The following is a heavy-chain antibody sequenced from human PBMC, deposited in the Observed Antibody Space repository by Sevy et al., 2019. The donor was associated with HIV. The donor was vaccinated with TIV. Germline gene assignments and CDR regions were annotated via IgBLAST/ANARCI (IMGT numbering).Heavy chain of an antibody. CDR3: TTDTGISDYDFWSGRDDTFDY. D-gene: IGHD3-3*01. J-gene: IGHJ3*01. CDR2: IKSKTDGGTT. Sequence: GGSLRLSCAASGFTFSNAWMSWVRQAPGKGLEWVGRIKSKTDGGTTDYAAPVKGRFTISTDESKNTLYLQMNSLKTEDTAVYYCTTDTGISDYDFWSGRDDTFDYWGQGTMVTVSS. CDR1: GFTFSNAW. V-gene: IGHV3-15*01.